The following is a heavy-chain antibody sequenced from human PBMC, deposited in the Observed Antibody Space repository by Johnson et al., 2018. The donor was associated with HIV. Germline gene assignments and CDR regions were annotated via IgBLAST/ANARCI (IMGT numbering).Heavy chain of an antibody. CDR1: GFTFSSYG. CDR3: AKEQLLRAFDI. Sequence: QVQLVESGGGVVQPGRSLRLSCAASGFTFSSYGMHWVRQAPGKGLEWVAVIWYDGSNKYYADSVKGRFTISRDNSKNTLYLQMNSLRAEDTAVYYCAKEQLLRAFDIWGQGTKVTVSS. CDR2: IWYDGSNK. J-gene: IGHJ3*02. D-gene: IGHD2-15*01. V-gene: IGHV3-33*06.